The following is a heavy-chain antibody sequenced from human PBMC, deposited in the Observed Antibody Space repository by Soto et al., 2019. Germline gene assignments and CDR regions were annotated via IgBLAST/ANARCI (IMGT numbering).Heavy chain of an antibody. V-gene: IGHV4-38-2*01. CDR2: IYHSGST. CDR3: ARGAIVVVPAALAKPLFDP. Sequence: TLSLTCAVSGYSISSGYYWGWIRQPPGKGPEWIGSIYHSGSTYYNPSLKSRVTISVDTSKNQFSLKLSSVTAADTAVYYCARGAIVVVPAALAKPLFDPWGQGTLVTVSS. CDR1: GYSISSGYY. D-gene: IGHD2-2*01. J-gene: IGHJ5*02.